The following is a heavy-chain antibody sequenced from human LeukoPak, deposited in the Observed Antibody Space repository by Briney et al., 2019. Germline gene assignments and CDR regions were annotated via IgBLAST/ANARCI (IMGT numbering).Heavy chain of an antibody. Sequence: PGGSLRLSCAASGFTFDDYAMHWVRQAPGKGLEWVSGISWNSGSIGYADSVKGRFTISRDNAKNSLYLQVNSLRAEDTALYYCSRTTVTTDNYYYYGMDVWGQGTTVTVSS. V-gene: IGHV3-9*01. CDR2: ISWNSGSI. CDR1: GFTFDDYA. CDR3: SRTTVTTDNYYYYGMDV. J-gene: IGHJ6*02. D-gene: IGHD4-17*01.